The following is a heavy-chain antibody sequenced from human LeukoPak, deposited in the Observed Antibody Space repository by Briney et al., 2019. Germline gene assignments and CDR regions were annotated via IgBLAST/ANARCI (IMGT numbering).Heavy chain of an antibody. CDR1: GGSISNSY. J-gene: IGHJ4*02. Sequence: SETLSLTCTVSGGSISNSYWSWIRQPPGKGLEWIGFFYSGSTNYNPSLKSRVTISADMSRKQFSLKVTSVTAADTAVYYCARGIEYWDQGILVRAIDYWGQGILVTVSS. CDR3: ARGIEYWDQGILVRAIDY. D-gene: IGHD2-8*02. V-gene: IGHV4-59*01. CDR2: FYSGST.